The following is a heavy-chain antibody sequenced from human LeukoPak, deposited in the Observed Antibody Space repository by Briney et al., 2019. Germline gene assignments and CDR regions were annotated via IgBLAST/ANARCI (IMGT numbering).Heavy chain of an antibody. D-gene: IGHD1-26*01. V-gene: IGHV4-59*08. CDR1: GGSISSYY. Sequence: SETLSLTCTVSGGSISSYYWSWIRQPPGKGLEWMGYIYYSGSTNYNPSLKSRVTISVDTSKNQFSLKLSSVTAADTAVYYCARGGGSYSPAYYFDYWGQGTLVTVSS. CDR2: IYYSGST. J-gene: IGHJ4*02. CDR3: ARGGGSYSPAYYFDY.